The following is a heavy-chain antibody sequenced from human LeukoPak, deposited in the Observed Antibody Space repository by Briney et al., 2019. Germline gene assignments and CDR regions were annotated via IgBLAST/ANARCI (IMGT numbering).Heavy chain of an antibody. J-gene: IGHJ4*02. Sequence: GGSLRLSCAASGFTFSSYGMHWVRQAPGKGLEWVAVIWYDGSNKYYADSVKGRFTISRDNSKNTLYLQMNSLRAEDTAVYYCAKSSDIFYSPPDYWGQGTLVTVSS. D-gene: IGHD2/OR15-2a*01. CDR2: IWYDGSNK. CDR3: AKSSDIFYSPPDY. CDR1: GFTFSSYG. V-gene: IGHV3-33*06.